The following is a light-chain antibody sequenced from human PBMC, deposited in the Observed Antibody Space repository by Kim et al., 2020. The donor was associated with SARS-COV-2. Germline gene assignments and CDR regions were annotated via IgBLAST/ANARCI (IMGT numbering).Light chain of an antibody. CDR3: HHYGSAPQT. CDR2: GAS. V-gene: IGKV3-20*01. Sequence: EIVLTQSPGTLSLSPGERATLSCRASEIITSTYLAWYQQKPGQAPRVLIYGASRRATGTPDRFSGSGSGTDFSLTISRLEPEDSAVYYCHHYGSAPQTFGQGTKVDIK. J-gene: IGKJ1*01. CDR1: EIITSTY.